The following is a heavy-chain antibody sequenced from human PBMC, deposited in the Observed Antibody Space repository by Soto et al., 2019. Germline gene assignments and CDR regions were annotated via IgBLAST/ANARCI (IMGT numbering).Heavy chain of an antibody. CDR2: IWYDGSNK. CDR3: ARARLTGYPGMDV. V-gene: IGHV3-33*01. D-gene: IGHD3-9*01. CDR1: GFTFSSYG. Sequence: QVQLVESGGGVVQPGRSLRLSCAASGFTFSSYGMHWVRQAPGKGLEWVAVIWYDGSNKYYADSVKGRFTISRDNSKNTLYRQVNSLRAEDTAVYYCARARLTGYPGMDVWGQGTTVTVSS. J-gene: IGHJ6*02.